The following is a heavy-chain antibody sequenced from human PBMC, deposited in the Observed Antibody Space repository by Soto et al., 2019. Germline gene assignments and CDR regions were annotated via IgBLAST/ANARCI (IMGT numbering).Heavy chain of an antibody. V-gene: IGHV1-46*01. J-gene: IGHJ4*02. CDR3: PSADQFVY. Sequence: ASVKGSCKAAGYTFTSYYMHWVRQAPGQGLEWMGIINPSGGSTSYAQKFQGRVTMTRDTSTSTVNMELSSLRSEDSAVYYCPSADQFVYSGQAPLVTVSS. CDR2: INPSGGST. CDR1: GYTFTSYY.